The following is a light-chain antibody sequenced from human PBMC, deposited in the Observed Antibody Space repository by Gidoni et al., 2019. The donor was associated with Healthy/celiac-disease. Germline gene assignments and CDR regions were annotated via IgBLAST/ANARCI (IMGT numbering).Light chain of an antibody. CDR2: DAS. CDR3: QQRSNWPPRFT. J-gene: IGKJ3*01. V-gene: IGKV3-11*01. CDR1: QSVSSY. Sequence: EIVLTQSPATLSLSPGERATLSCMASQSVSSYLAWYQQKPGQAPRLLIYDASNRATGIPARVSGSGSGTDFTLTISSLEPEDFAVYYCQQRSNWPPRFTFGPGTKVDIK.